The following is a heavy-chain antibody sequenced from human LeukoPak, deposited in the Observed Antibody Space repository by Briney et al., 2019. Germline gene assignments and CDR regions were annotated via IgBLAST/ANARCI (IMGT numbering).Heavy chain of an antibody. D-gene: IGHD6-13*01. CDR3: ASSSQQLADDAFDI. Sequence: ASVKVSCKASGYTFTSYDISWVRQATGQGLEWMGWMNPNSGNTGYAQKFQGRVTMTRNTSISTAYMELSSLRSEDTAVYYCASSSQQLADDAFDIWGQGTMVTVSS. V-gene: IGHV1-8*01. CDR1: GYTFTSYD. J-gene: IGHJ3*02. CDR2: MNPNSGNT.